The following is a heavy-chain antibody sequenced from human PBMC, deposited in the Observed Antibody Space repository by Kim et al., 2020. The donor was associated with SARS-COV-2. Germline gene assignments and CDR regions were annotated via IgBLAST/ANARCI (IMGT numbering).Heavy chain of an antibody. J-gene: IGHJ4*02. CDR1: GGSFSGYY. D-gene: IGHD5-12*01. CDR3: AGVSRRVDIVATIKRGYFDY. CDR2: INHSGST. V-gene: IGHV4-34*01. Sequence: SETLSLTCAVYGGSFSGYYWSWIRQPPGKGLEWIGEINHSGSTNYNPSLKSRVTISVDTSKNQFSLKLSSVTAADTAVYYCAGVSRRVDIVATIKRGYFDYWGQGTLVTVSS.